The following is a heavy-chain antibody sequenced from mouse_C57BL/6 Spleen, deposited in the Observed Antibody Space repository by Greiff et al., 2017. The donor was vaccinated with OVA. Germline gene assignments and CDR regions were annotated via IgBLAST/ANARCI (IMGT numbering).Heavy chain of an antibody. CDR2: IDPETGGT. CDR3: TRNYGSSHYFDY. Sequence: QVQLQQSGAELVRPGASVTLSCKASGYTFTDYEMHWVKQTPVHGLEWIGAIDPETGGTAYNQKFKGKAILTADKSSSTAYMELRSLTSEDSAVYYCTRNYGSSHYFDYWGQGTTLTVSS. D-gene: IGHD1-1*01. CDR1: GYTFTDYE. V-gene: IGHV1-15*01. J-gene: IGHJ2*01.